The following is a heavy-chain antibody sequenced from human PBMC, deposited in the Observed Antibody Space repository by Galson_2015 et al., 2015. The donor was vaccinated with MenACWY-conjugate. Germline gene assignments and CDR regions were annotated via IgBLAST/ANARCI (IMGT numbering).Heavy chain of an antibody. CDR2: IYSGGST. CDR3: ARGGGLVLWFGELQNYPYYFDY. CDR1: GFTVSSNY. V-gene: IGHV3-66*02. D-gene: IGHD3-10*01. Sequence: SLRLSCAASGFTVSSNYMSWVRQAPGKGLEWVSVIYSGGSTYYADSVKGRFTISRDNSKNTLYLQMNSLRAEDTTVYYCARGGGLVLWFGELQNYPYYFDYWGQGTLVTVSS. J-gene: IGHJ4*02.